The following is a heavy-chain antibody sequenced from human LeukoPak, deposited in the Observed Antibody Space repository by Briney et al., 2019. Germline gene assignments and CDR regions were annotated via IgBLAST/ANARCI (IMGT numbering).Heavy chain of an antibody. CDR3: ATDLEGRYSSNWRGAFDL. V-gene: IGHV1-24*01. CDR2: FDPEDGET. J-gene: IGHJ3*01. CDR1: GYYLTEVS. Sequence: GASVKVSCKVSGYYLTEVSIHWVRQAPGKGLEWMGGFDPEDGETVYAQNFQGRITMTEDTSTDTAYMQLSSLRSEDTAVYYGATDLEGRYSSNWRGAFDLWGQGTGVTVSS. D-gene: IGHD6-13*01.